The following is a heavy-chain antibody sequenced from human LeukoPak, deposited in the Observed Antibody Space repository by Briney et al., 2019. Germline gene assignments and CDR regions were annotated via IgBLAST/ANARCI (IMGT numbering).Heavy chain of an antibody. J-gene: IGHJ4*02. V-gene: IGHV1-2*02. Sequence: ASVKVSCKASGYTFTGYYMHWVRQAPGQGLEWMGWINPNSGGTNYARQFQGRVTMTRDTSITSAYMEMSSLTSDDTALYYCASPGSNSGTYYYFEYWGQGTLVTVSS. CDR1: GYTFTGYY. D-gene: IGHD1-26*01. CDR3: ASPGSNSGTYYYFEY. CDR2: INPNSGGT.